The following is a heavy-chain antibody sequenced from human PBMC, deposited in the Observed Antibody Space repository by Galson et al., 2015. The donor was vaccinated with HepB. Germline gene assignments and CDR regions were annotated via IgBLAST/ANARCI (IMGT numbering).Heavy chain of an antibody. CDR3: ARGYYYDSSGYSRPLDY. CDR1: GFSLSTSGMC. Sequence: PALVKPTQTLTLTCTFSGFSLSTSGMCVSWIRQPPGKALEWLALIDWDDDKYYSTSLKTRLTISKDTSKNQVVLTMTNMDPVDTATYYCARGYYYDSSGYSRPLDYWGQGTLVTVSS. D-gene: IGHD3-22*01. V-gene: IGHV2-70*01. J-gene: IGHJ4*02. CDR2: IDWDDDK.